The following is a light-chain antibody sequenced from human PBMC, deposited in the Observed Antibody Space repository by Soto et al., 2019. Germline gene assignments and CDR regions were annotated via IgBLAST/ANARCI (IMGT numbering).Light chain of an antibody. V-gene: IGKV4-1*01. CDR2: WAS. Sequence: DILMTQSPDSLAVSLGERATINCKSSQSVLHSSNNKNYLAWYQQKPGQPPKLVIYWASTRESGVPDRFSGSGSGTDFTLTISSLQAEDVAVYYCQQYYSTPKTFGQGTKVEIK. CDR3: QQYYSTPKT. J-gene: IGKJ1*01. CDR1: QSVLHSSNNKNY.